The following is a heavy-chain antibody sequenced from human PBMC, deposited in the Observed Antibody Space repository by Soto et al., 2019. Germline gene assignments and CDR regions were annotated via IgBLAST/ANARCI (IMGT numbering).Heavy chain of an antibody. CDR3: ARSGSYYTGFDY. J-gene: IGHJ4*02. CDR2: IYYSAST. CDR1: GGSISSYY. D-gene: IGHD1-26*01. V-gene: IGHV4-59*01. Sequence: AETLSLTCTVSGGSISSYYWSWIRQPPGKGLEWIGYIYYSASTNYTHSLKRRVTISVNTSKNPFSLKLSSVTAAAPAVYYCARSGSYYTGFDYWGQGTLVTVSS.